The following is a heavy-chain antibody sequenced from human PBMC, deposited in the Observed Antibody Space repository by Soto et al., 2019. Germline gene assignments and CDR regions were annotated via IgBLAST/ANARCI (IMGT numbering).Heavy chain of an antibody. J-gene: IGHJ4*02. Sequence: GASVKVSCKASGGTFSSYAISWVRQAPGQGLEWMGGIIPIFGTANYAQKFQGRVTMTTDESTSTAYMELRSLRSDDTAVYYCARGLGYCSGGSCYPGIYYFDYWGQGTLVTVSS. CDR3: ARGLGYCSGGSCYPGIYYFDY. CDR2: IIPIFGTA. CDR1: GGTFSSYA. D-gene: IGHD2-15*01. V-gene: IGHV1-69*05.